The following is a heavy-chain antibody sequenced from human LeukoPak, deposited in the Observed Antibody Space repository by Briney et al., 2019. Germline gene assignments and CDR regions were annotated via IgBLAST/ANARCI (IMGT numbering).Heavy chain of an antibody. CDR1: GYTFTTYG. CDR3: ARDQPYYDLWSGYFAY. V-gene: IGHV1-18*04. Sequence: ASVKVSCKTSGYTFTTYGIGWLRQAPGQGLEWMAWISPYNDNTYYAYKFQGRVTMTTHTSTSTAYMELRNLRSDDTAVYYCARDQPYYDLWSGYFAYWGQGTPVTVSS. CDR2: ISPYNDNT. J-gene: IGHJ4*02. D-gene: IGHD3-3*01.